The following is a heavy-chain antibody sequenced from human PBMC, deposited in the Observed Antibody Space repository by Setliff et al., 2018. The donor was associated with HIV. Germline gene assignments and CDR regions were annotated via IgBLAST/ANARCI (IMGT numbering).Heavy chain of an antibody. J-gene: IGHJ4*02. V-gene: IGHV4-4*07. Sequence: PSETLSLTCTVSGGSMSGYFWTWIRQPAGKGLEWIGRILPSGATNYNPSLKSRLTMSVDTSNNQFSLKLSSVAAADTAVYYCARQTATGSSAAFDCWGQGTLVTVSS. D-gene: IGHD2-21*02. CDR1: GGSMSGYF. CDR3: ARQTATGSSAAFDC. CDR2: ILPSGAT.